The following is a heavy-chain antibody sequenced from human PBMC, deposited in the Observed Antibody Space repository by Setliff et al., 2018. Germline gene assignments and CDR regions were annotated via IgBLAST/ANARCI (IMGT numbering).Heavy chain of an antibody. CDR3: SRLVRFCTRIVCQRLSGDDY. CDR1: GYTFTDYG. V-gene: IGHV1-18*01. J-gene: IGHJ4*02. D-gene: IGHD3-10*01. Sequence: ASVKVSCKASGYTFTDYGVTWVRQAPGQGLEWVGWISPYSGNTYYAPKFQGTVLMTADTSTTTAYLELRSLRSDDTAVYYCSRLVRFCTRIVCQRLSGDDYWGQGTLVTVS. CDR2: ISPYSGNT.